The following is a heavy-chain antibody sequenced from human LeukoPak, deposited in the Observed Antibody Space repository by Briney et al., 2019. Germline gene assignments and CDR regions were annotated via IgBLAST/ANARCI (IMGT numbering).Heavy chain of an antibody. CDR2: IYHTGYT. D-gene: IGHD3-10*01. J-gene: IGHJ6*03. CDR1: NYSITSGSY. CDR3: ARPKRGVTRTYYYYYMDV. V-gene: IGHV4-38-2*02. Sequence: SETLSLTCIVSNYSITSGSYWSWIRQPPGKGLEWIGGIYHTGYTFYNPSLKSRVTISVDTSKNQFSLKLSSVTAADTAVYYCARPKRGVTRTYYYYYMDVWGKGTTVTVSS.